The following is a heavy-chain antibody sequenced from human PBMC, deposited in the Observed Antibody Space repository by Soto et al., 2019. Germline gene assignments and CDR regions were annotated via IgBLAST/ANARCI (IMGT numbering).Heavy chain of an antibody. D-gene: IGHD2-15*01. Sequence: QVQLGQSGAEVKKPGSSVKVSCKASGGTSRSLSITWVRQAPGQGLEWMGGITPLFGIPNYPQKFQGRLTITADKSTGTAYLELSSLRSEDTAVYYCARDTHSAGGWFDTWGRGTLVTVSS. CDR1: GGTSRSLS. V-gene: IGHV1-69*17. CDR2: ITPLFGIP. J-gene: IGHJ5*02. CDR3: ARDTHSAGGWFDT.